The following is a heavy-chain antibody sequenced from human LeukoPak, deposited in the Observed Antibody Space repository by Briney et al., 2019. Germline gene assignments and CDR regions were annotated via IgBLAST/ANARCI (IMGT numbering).Heavy chain of an antibody. J-gene: IGHJ4*02. V-gene: IGHV3-48*04. CDR3: AREYGSGSYALDY. D-gene: IGHD3-10*01. CDR2: ISRNSRTT. Sequence: GGSLRLSCAVSGSDFSSHNFHWVRQAPGKGLEWVSFISRNSRTTYYADSVKGRFTISRDNAKNSLYLQMNSLRAEDTAVYYCAREYGSGSYALDYWGQGTLVTVSS. CDR1: GSDFSSHN.